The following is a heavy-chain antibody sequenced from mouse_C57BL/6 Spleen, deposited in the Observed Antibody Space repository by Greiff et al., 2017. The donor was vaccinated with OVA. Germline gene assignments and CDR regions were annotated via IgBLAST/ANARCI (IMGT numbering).Heavy chain of an antibody. J-gene: IGHJ4*01. V-gene: IGHV1-80*01. CDR2: IYPGDGDT. Sequence: VQLQQSGAELVKPGASVKISCKASGYAFSSYWMNWVKQRPGKGLEWIGQIYPGDGDTNYNGKFKGKATLTADKSSSTAYMQLSSLTSEDSAVYFCARSRGNYGDYYAMDYWGQGTSVTVSS. D-gene: IGHD2-1*01. CDR3: ARSRGNYGDYYAMDY. CDR1: GYAFSSYW.